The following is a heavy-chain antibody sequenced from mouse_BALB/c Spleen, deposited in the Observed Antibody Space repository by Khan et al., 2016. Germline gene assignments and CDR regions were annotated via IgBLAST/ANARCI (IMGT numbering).Heavy chain of an antibody. Sequence: VQLKQSGAELVRSGASVRLSCTASGFNIKDYYIHWVKQRPEQGLEWIGWIDPENGATEYAPKFQGKATMTADTSSNTAYMQLSRLTSEDTAVYYCNAIYYGNYIYFDYWGQGPTLTVSS. V-gene: IGHV14-4*02. CDR3: NAIYYGNYIYFDY. D-gene: IGHD2-1*01. CDR2: IDPENGAT. J-gene: IGHJ2*01. CDR1: GFNIKDYY.